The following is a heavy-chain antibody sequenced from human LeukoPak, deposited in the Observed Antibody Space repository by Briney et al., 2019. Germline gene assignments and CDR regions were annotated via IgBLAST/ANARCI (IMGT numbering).Heavy chain of an antibody. V-gene: IGHV3-7*01. CDR1: GFTFSSYW. D-gene: IGHD6-19*01. J-gene: IGHJ4*02. CDR2: IKQDGSEK. Sequence: PGGSLRLSCAASGFTFSSYWMSWVRQAPGKGLEWVANIKQDGSEKYYVDSVKGRFTISRDNAKNSLYLQMNSLRAEDTAVYYCAREGGRRSSGSDYWGQGTLVTVSS. CDR3: AREGGRRSSGSDY.